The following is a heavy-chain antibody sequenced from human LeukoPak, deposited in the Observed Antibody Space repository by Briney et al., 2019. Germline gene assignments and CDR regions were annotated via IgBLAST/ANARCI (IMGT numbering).Heavy chain of an antibody. CDR3: AREVMDNLRFDY. J-gene: IGHJ4*02. CDR1: GYTFISYY. CDR2: INPSGGDT. D-gene: IGHD1-14*01. V-gene: IGHV1-46*01. Sequence: ASVKVSCKASGYTFISYYMHWVRQAPGQGPEWMGIINPSGGDTSYAQKFQGRLTMTRDTSTNTVYMELTSLRSEDTAVYYCAREVMDNLRFDYWGQGTLVTVSS.